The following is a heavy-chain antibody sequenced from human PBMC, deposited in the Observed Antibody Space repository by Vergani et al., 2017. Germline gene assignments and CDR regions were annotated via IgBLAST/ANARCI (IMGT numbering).Heavy chain of an antibody. CDR2: IIPIFGTA. CDR3: ARESDIVVVPAAMGGWWFDP. CDR1: SSYA. Sequence: SSYAISWVRQAPGQGLEWMGGIIPIFGTANYAQKFQGRVTITADESTSTAYMELSSLRSEDTAVYYCARESDIVVVPAAMGGWWFDPWGQGTLVTVSS. J-gene: IGHJ5*02. D-gene: IGHD2-2*01. V-gene: IGHV1-69*01.